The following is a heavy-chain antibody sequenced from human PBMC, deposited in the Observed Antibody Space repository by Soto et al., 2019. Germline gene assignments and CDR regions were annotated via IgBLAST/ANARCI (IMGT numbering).Heavy chain of an antibody. D-gene: IGHD6-19*01. Sequence: QVQLQESGPGLVKPSETLSLTGTVSGGSISSYYWSWIRQPPGKGLEWIGYAYYSGGTNYYPSLKSRFTISLDTSKNQLPLRPSSVTYADTAVYSCARAGPVAGSYFDYWGQGTLVTVSS. CDR3: ARAGPVAGSYFDY. CDR2: AYYSGGT. J-gene: IGHJ4*02. CDR1: GGSISSYY. V-gene: IGHV4-59*01.